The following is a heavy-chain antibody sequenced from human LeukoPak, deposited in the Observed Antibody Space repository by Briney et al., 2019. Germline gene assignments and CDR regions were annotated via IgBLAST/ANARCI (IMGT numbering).Heavy chain of an antibody. CDR1: GYTFTSYG. V-gene: IGHV1-18*01. D-gene: IGHD6-13*01. J-gene: IGHJ4*02. CDR3: ARTSSTWYGGVGDY. CDR2: ISAYNGNT. Sequence: ASVKVSCNASGYTFTSYGISRVRQPPGQGLELMGWISAYNGNTKNAQKREGRVTMTTDTSTSTAYMELRSLRSDDTAVYYCARTSSTWYGGVGDYWGQETLVSVS.